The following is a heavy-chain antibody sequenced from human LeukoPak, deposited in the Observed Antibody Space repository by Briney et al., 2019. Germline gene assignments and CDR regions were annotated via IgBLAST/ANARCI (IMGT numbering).Heavy chain of an antibody. CDR1: GGSISSYY. V-gene: IGHV4-59*08. J-gene: IGHJ4*02. Sequence: SQTLSLTCTVSGGSISSYYWSWIRQPPGKGLEWIGYIYYSGSTNYNPSLKSRVTISVDTSKNQFSLKLSSVTAADTAVYYCARQGYSGYEYWGQGTLVTVSS. CDR3: ARQGYSGYEY. CDR2: IYYSGST. D-gene: IGHD5-12*01.